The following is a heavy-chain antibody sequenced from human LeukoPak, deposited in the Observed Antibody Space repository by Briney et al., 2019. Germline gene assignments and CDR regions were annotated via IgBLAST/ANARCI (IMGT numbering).Heavy chain of an antibody. CDR3: ARGSGWYLSRWFDP. J-gene: IGHJ5*02. CDR1: GYTFTSYG. D-gene: IGHD6-19*01. V-gene: IGHV1-18*01. Sequence: GASVKVSCKASGYTFTSYGISWVRQAPGQGLEWMGWISAYNGNTNYAQKLQGRVTMTTDTSTSTAYMELRSLRAEDTAVYYCARGSGWYLSRWFDPWGQGTLVTVSS. CDR2: ISAYNGNT.